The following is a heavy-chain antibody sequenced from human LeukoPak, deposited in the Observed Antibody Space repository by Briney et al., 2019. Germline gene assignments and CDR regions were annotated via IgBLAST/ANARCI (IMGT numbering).Heavy chain of an antibody. D-gene: IGHD5-24*01. V-gene: IGHV3-7*01. CDR2: IKQDGSEK. CDR3: AYGRWLQYHAFDI. Sequence: PGGSLRLSCAASGFTFSSYWMSWVRQAPGKGLEWVANIKQDGSEKYYVDSVKGRFTISRDNAKNSLYLQMNSLRAEDTAVYYCAYGRWLQYHAFDIWGRGTMVTVSS. J-gene: IGHJ3*02. CDR1: GFTFSSYW.